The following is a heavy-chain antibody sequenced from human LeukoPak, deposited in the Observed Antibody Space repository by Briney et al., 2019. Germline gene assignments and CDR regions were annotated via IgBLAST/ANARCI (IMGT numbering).Heavy chain of an antibody. CDR2: IYYSGST. J-gene: IGHJ4*02. CDR1: GGSISSGGYY. D-gene: IGHD3-22*01. V-gene: IGHV4-31*03. Sequence: SSQTLSLTCTVSGGSISSGGYYWSWIRQHPGKGLEWIGYIYYSGSTYYNPSLKSRVTISVDTSKNQFSLKLSPVTAADTAVYYCARVRGYYDSSGPYFDYWGQGTLVTVSS. CDR3: ARVRGYYDSSGPYFDY.